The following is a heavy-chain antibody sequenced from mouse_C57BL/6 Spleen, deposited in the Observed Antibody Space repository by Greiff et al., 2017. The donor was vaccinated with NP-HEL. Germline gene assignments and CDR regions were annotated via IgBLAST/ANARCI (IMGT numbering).Heavy chain of an antibody. CDR3: TRHQAQAPYYFDD. CDR1: GYTFTDYE. Sequence: VQLQQSGAELVRPGASVTLSCKASGYTFTDYEMHWVKQTPVHGLEWIGAIDPETGGTAYNQKFKGKAILTADKSSSTAYMELRSLTSEDSAVYYCTRHQAQAPYYFDDWGQGTTLTVSS. D-gene: IGHD3-2*02. V-gene: IGHV1-15*01. J-gene: IGHJ2*01. CDR2: IDPETGGT.